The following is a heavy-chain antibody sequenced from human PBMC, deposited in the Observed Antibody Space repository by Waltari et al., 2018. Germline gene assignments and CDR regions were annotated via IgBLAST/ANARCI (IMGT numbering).Heavy chain of an antibody. V-gene: IGHV4-59*01. J-gene: IGHJ6*03. CDR3: AGRNYYYYYMDV. Sequence: QVQLQESGPGLVKPSETLSLTCTVSGRSISSYYWSWIRQPPGKGLEWIGYIYYSGSTNYNPSLKSRVTISVDTSKNQFSLKLSSVTAADTAVYYCAGRNYYYYYMDVWGKGTTVTVSS. CDR2: IYYSGST. D-gene: IGHD1-26*01. CDR1: GRSISSYY.